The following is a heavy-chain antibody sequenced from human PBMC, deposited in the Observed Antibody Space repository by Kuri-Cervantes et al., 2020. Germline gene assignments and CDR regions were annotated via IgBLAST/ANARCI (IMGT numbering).Heavy chain of an antibody. CDR3: AREACNEVFFDY. CDR2: ISYDGSNK. V-gene: IGHV3-30*03. CDR1: GFTFSSYG. J-gene: IGHJ4*02. D-gene: IGHD1-1*01. Sequence: GSLRLSCAASGFTFSSYGMHWVRQAPGKGLEWVAVISYDGSNKYYADSVKGRFTISRDNSKNTLYVQINSLRAEDTAVYYCAREACNEVFFDYCGQGTLVTVSS.